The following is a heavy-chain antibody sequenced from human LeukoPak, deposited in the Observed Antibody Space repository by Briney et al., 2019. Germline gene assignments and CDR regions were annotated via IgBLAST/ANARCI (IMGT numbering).Heavy chain of an antibody. J-gene: IGHJ4*02. CDR2: ISYDGSNK. D-gene: IGHD1-26*01. V-gene: IGHV3-30*18. CDR1: GFTFSSYG. Sequence: AGRSLRLSCAASGFTFSSYGMHWVRQAPGKGLEWVAVISYDGSNKYYADSVKGRFTISRDNSKNTLYLQMNSLRVEDTAVYYCAKDGRFEDFDYWGQGTLVTVSS. CDR3: AKDGRFEDFDY.